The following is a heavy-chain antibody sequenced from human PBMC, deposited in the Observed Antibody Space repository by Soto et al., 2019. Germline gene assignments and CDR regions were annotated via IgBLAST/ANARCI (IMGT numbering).Heavy chain of an antibody. CDR1: GGSFSGYY. CDR2: INHSGST. V-gene: IGHV4-34*01. D-gene: IGHD5-18*01. Sequence: LSLTCAAYGGSFSGYYWSWIRQPPGKGLEWIGEINHSGSTNYNPSLKSRVTISVDTSKNQFSLKLSSVTAADTAVYYCARESGYSYGSSYYYYGMDVWGQGTTVTVSS. J-gene: IGHJ6*02. CDR3: ARESGYSYGSSYYYYGMDV.